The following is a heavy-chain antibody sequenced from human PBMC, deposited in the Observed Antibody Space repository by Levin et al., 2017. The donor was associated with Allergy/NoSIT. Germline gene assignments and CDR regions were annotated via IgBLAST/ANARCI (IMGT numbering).Heavy chain of an antibody. J-gene: IGHJ4*02. CDR3: ARVAGYSYGYYIDY. CDR1: GGSISSGGYS. Sequence: SQTLSLTCAVSGGSISSGGYSWSWIRQPPGKGLEWIGNIYLSGSTNDNPSLKSRVTMSVDRSKNQFSLKLSYVTAADTAVYYCARVAGYSYGYYIDYWGPGTLVTVSS. V-gene: IGHV4-30-2*01. CDR2: IYLSGST. D-gene: IGHD5-18*01.